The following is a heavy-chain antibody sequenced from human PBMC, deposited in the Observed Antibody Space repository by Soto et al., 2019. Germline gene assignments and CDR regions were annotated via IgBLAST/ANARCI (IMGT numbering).Heavy chain of an antibody. D-gene: IGHD2-21*01. Sequence: ASVKVSCKASGYTFTGYYMHWVRQAPGQGLEWMGLINPNSGGTNYAQKFQGWVTMTRDTSISTAYMELSRLRSDDTAVYYCARGVQTGDDAFDIWGQGTMVTVSS. J-gene: IGHJ3*02. V-gene: IGHV1-2*04. CDR1: GYTFTGYY. CDR3: ARGVQTGDDAFDI. CDR2: INPNSGGT.